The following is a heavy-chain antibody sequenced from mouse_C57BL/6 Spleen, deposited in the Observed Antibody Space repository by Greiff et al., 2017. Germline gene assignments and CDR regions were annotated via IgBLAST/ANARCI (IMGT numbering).Heavy chain of an antibody. CDR2: IRLKSDNYAT. V-gene: IGHV6-3*01. Sequence: EVQVVESGGGLVQPGGSMKLSCVASGFTFSNYWMNWVRQSPEKGLEWVAQIRLKSDNYATHYAESVKGRFTISRDDSKSSVYLQMNNLRAEDTGIYYCTDGDYYGSSYAMDYWGQGTSVTVSS. J-gene: IGHJ4*01. D-gene: IGHD1-1*01. CDR3: TDGDYYGSSYAMDY. CDR1: GFTFSNYW.